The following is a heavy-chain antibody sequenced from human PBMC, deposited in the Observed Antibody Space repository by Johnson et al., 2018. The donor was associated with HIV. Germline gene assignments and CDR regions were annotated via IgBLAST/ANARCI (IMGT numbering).Heavy chain of an antibody. CDR3: ARIPGSGWEHDAFDI. CDR1: GFTFSDYY. Sequence: QEKLVESGGGVVQPGGSLRLSCAASGFTFSDYYMSWIRQAPERGLEWVSYISSGGGTIYYADSVKGRFTISRDNAKNSLYLQMNSLRAEDTAVYYCARIPGSGWEHDAFDIWGQGRMVTVSS. CDR2: ISSGGGTI. D-gene: IGHD6-19*01. V-gene: IGHV3-11*04. J-gene: IGHJ3*02.